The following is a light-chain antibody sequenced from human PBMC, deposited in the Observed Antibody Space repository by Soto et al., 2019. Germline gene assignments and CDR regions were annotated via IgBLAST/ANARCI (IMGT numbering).Light chain of an antibody. V-gene: IGKV1-9*01. CDR3: QQLRSYPST. Sequence: IQVTQSPSSLSASLGDRVTITCRASQDISSYLAWYQQKPGKAPTLLIYAASTLQSGVPSRFSGSGFGTDSTLTISSLQAEDFASYYCQQLRSYPSTFGGGTKVDIK. J-gene: IGKJ4*01. CDR1: QDISSY. CDR2: AAS.